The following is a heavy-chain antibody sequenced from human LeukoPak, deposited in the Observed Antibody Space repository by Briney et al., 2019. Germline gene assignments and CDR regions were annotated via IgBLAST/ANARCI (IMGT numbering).Heavy chain of an antibody. Sequence: ASVKVSCKASGYTFTNFHITWVRQAPGQGLEWMGWISGYNGDTDYAQKLQGRVTMTTDTSTSTAYMELRSLRSDDTAVYYCARDVDWFGENNNWFDPWGQGTLVTVSS. V-gene: IGHV1-18*01. J-gene: IGHJ5*02. CDR2: ISGYNGDT. CDR1: GYTFTNFH. CDR3: ARDVDWFGENNNWFDP. D-gene: IGHD3-10*01.